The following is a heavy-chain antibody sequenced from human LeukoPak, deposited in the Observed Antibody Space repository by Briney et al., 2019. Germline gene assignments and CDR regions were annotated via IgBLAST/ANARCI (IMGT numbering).Heavy chain of an antibody. Sequence: SETLSLICTVSGGTISSYYWNWIRQPPGKGLEWIGYIHDSGSTKYNPSLKSRVTISVDTSKNQFSLKLSSVTAADTAVYYCASIAAAGNEWGQGTLVTVSS. J-gene: IGHJ4*02. CDR2: IHDSGST. CDR3: ASIAAAGNE. D-gene: IGHD6-13*01. V-gene: IGHV4-4*08. CDR1: GGTISSYY.